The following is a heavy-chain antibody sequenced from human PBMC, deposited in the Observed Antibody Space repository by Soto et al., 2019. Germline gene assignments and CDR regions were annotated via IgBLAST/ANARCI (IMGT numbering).Heavy chain of an antibody. CDR2: ISFDGTKK. V-gene: IGHV3-30*18. Sequence: GGSLRLSCAASGFTFRNYAMHWVRQAPGKGLEWVAVISFDGTKKYHSDSVEGRFTISRDNSMSTLYLHMNSLRPEDTAVYYCAKEESSRYNVLNVYYEPLKGAFFDSWGQGALVTVSS. D-gene: IGHD3-9*01. J-gene: IGHJ4*02. CDR1: GFTFRNYA. CDR3: AKEESSRYNVLNVYYEPLKGAFFDS.